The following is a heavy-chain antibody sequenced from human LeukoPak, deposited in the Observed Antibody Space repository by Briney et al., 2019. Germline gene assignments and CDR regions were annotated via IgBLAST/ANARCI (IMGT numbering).Heavy chain of an antibody. CDR2: ISSSSSYI. V-gene: IGHV3-21*01. D-gene: IGHD3-3*01. CDR3: ARVDDFWSGYAQNFDY. Sequence: GGSLRLSCAASGFTFSSYSMNWVRQAPWKGLEWVSSISSSSSYIYYADSVKGRFTISRDNAKDSLYLQMNSLRAEDTAVYYCARVDDFWSGYAQNFDYWGQGTPVTVSS. CDR1: GFTFSSYS. J-gene: IGHJ4*02.